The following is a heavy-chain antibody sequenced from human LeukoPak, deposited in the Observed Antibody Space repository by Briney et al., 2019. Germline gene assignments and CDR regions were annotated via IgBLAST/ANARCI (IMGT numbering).Heavy chain of an antibody. CDR1: GFTVSSNY. J-gene: IGHJ6*03. V-gene: IGHV3-53*01. Sequence: PGGSLRLSCAASGFTVSSNYMSWVRQAPGKGLEWVSVIYSGGSTYYADSVKGRFTISRDNSKNTLYLQMNSLRAEDTAVYYCARSPVDTAMVYYYYYYYMDVWGKGTTVTVSS. CDR3: ARSPVDTAMVYYYYYYYMDV. CDR2: IYSGGST. D-gene: IGHD5-18*01.